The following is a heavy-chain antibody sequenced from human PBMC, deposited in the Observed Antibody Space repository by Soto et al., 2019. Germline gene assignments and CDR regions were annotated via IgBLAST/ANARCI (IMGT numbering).Heavy chain of an antibody. V-gene: IGHV4-31*03. D-gene: IGHD4-17*01. CDR1: GGSISSGGYY. J-gene: IGHJ4*02. Sequence: QVQLQESGPGLVKPSQTLSLTCTVSGGSISSGGYYWSWIRQHPGKGREWIGYIYYSGSTYYNPSIKSRVTISVDTSKNQFSLKLSSVTAADTAVYYCARSPEATVTAFDYWGQGTLVTVSS. CDR2: IYYSGST. CDR3: ARSPEATVTAFDY.